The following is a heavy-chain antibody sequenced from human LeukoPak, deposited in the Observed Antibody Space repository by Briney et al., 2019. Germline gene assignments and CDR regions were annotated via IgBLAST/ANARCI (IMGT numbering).Heavy chain of an antibody. CDR1: GGSFSGYY. D-gene: IGHD1-26*01. CDR2: IYYSGST. Sequence: SETLSLTCAVYGGSFSGYYWSWIRQPPGKGLEWIGYIYYSGSTNYNPSLKSRVTISVDTSKNQFSLKLSSVTAADTAVYYCARLVARYSVDYWGQGTLVTVSS. CDR3: ARLVARYSVDY. V-gene: IGHV4-59*01. J-gene: IGHJ4*02.